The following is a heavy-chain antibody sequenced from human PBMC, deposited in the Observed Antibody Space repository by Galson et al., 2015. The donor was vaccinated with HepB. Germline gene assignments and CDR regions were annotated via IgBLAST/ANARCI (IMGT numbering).Heavy chain of an antibody. CDR2: IHYSGAT. Sequence: TLSLTCTVSGGSISSGGYYWSWIRQHPGKGLEWIGFIHYSGATYYSPSLKSRITISVDTSKNQFSLKLSSVTAADTAVYYCARVGYGDYGTWGQGTMVTVSS. CDR1: GGSISSGGYY. D-gene: IGHD4-17*01. V-gene: IGHV4-31*03. CDR3: ARVGYGDYGT. J-gene: IGHJ3*01.